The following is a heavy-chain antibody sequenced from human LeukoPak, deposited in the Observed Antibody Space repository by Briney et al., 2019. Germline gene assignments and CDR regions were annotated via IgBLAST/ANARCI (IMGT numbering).Heavy chain of an antibody. V-gene: IGHV3-30*02. D-gene: IGHD2-15*01. Sequence: GGSLRLSCAASGFTFSSYVMHWVRQAPGKGLEWVAFIRYDGSNKYYADSVKGRFTISRDNSKNTLYLQMNSLRAEDTAVYYCAKGRYCSGGSCYPEYFQHWGQGTLVTVSS. CDR1: GFTFSSYV. CDR3: AKGRYCSGGSCYPEYFQH. J-gene: IGHJ1*01. CDR2: IRYDGSNK.